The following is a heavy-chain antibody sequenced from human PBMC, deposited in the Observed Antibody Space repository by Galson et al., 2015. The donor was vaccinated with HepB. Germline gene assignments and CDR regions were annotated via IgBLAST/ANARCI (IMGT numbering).Heavy chain of an antibody. D-gene: IGHD3-3*02. CDR3: ARTFSTEPHLQHFFY. V-gene: IGHV1-69*13. CDR1: GGTFSTYA. CDR2: IVPIFGRP. J-gene: IGHJ4*02. Sequence: SVKVSCKASGGTFSTYAFSWVRQAPGQGLEWMGGIVPIFGRPNYAQKFQGRVTITADESTSTAYMELNSLRSEDTAVYYCARTFSTEPHLQHFFYWGQGTLVTVSS.